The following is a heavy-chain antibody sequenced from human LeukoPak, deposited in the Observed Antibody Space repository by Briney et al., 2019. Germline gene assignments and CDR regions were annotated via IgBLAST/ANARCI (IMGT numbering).Heavy chain of an antibody. D-gene: IGHD2-2*01. J-gene: IGHJ4*02. CDR2: ISGSGGTT. CDR3: ARDYCSTTTCLDY. Sequence: GGSLRLSCAASGFTFSSYAMSWVRQAPGKGLEWVSAISGSGGTTYYTDSVKGRFTISRDNSKNTLYLQMNSLRAEDTALYYCARDYCSTTTCLDYWGRGTLVTVSP. CDR1: GFTFSSYA. V-gene: IGHV3-23*01.